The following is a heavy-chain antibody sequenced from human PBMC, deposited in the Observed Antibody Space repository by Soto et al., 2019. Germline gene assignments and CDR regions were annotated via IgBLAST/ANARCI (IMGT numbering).Heavy chain of an antibody. Sequence: GGSLRLSCTASGFTFGDYAMSWFRQAPGKGLEWVGFIRSKAYGGTTEYAASVKGRFTISRDDSKSIAYLQMNSLKTEDTAVYYRTREVPGSSWYSWRYYYYGMDVWVQGTTVTVSS. D-gene: IGHD6-13*01. CDR1: GFTFGDYA. J-gene: IGHJ6*02. CDR3: TREVPGSSWYSWRYYYYGMDV. CDR2: IRSKAYGGTT. V-gene: IGHV3-49*03.